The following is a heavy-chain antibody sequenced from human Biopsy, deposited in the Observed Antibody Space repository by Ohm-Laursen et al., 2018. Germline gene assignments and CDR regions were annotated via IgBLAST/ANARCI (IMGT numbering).Heavy chain of an antibody. CDR1: GFTFSSYA. D-gene: IGHD6-6*01. J-gene: IGHJ6*02. V-gene: IGHV3-21*05. CDR3: ARDSSRRAREGGMDV. Sequence: LRLSCAASGFTFSSYAMSWVRQAPGKGLEWTAYISETSSHIYDADSVRGRFTVARDIAKNSLYLQLNSLRVEDTAVYYFARDSSRRAREGGMDVWGQGTTVTVSS. CDR2: ISETSSHI.